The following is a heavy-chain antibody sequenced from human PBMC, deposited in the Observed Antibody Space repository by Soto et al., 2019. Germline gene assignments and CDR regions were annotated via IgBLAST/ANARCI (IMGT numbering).Heavy chain of an antibody. Sequence: SETLSLTCDVSGVSISSGNWWSWVRQPPGKGLEWIAEVYNDGSANYHPSLESRATISVDRSKNQFSLSLSSMTAADKAVYYCARGGGYDSFDFWGQGIQVTVSS. CDR2: VYNDGSA. CDR1: GVSISSGNW. J-gene: IGHJ4*02. D-gene: IGHD2-15*01. V-gene: IGHV4-4*02. CDR3: ARGGGYDSFDF.